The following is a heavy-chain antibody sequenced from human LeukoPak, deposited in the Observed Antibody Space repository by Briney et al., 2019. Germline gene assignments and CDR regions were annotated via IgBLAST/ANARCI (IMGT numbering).Heavy chain of an antibody. Sequence: SETLSLTCAVYGGSFSGYYWSWIRQPLGKGLEWIGEINHSGSTNYNPSLKSRVTISVDTSKNQFSLKLSSVTAADTAVYYCARPIVVVPLRAFDIWGQGTMVTVSS. D-gene: IGHD2-21*01. V-gene: IGHV4-34*01. CDR3: ARPIVVVPLRAFDI. CDR1: GGSFSGYY. CDR2: INHSGST. J-gene: IGHJ3*02.